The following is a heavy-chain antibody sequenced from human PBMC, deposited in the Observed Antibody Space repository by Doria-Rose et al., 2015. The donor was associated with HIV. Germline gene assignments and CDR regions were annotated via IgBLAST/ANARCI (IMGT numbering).Heavy chain of an antibody. J-gene: IGHJ4*02. CDR2: TYYTGTS. D-gene: IGHD3-3*01. CDR3: ARMGSYRELDY. Sequence: QVQLVQSGPGLVKPSETLSLTCSVSGASVSSRGYYWNWIRPVPGKGLESPGYTYYTGTSDYSPSLKSRLNMAVDTSKNQFALKLSFVTVADTAVYYCARMGSYRELDYWGQGALVIVSA. V-gene: IGHV4-31*03. CDR1: GASVSSRGYY.